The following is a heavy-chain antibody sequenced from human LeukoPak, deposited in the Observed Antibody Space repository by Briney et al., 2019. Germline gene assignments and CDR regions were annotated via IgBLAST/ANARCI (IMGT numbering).Heavy chain of an antibody. CDR3: ARMGIAAALDAFDI. CDR2: IYYSGST. J-gene: IGHJ3*02. Sequence: SETLSLTCTVSGGSISSYYWSWIRQPPGKGLEWIGYIYYSGSTNYNPSLKSRVTISVDTSKNQFSLKLSSVTAADTAVYYRARMGIAAALDAFDIWGQGTMVTVSS. CDR1: GGSISSYY. D-gene: IGHD6-13*01. V-gene: IGHV4-59*01.